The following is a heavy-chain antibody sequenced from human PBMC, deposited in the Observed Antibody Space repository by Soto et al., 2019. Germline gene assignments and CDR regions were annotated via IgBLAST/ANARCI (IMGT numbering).Heavy chain of an antibody. D-gene: IGHD3-16*01. J-gene: IGHJ4*02. CDR2: IYSGGST. Sequence: PGGSLRLSCAASGFTVSSNYMSWVRQAPGKGLEWVSVIYSGGSTYYADSVKGRFTISRDNSKNTLYLQMNSLRAEDTAVYYCARIGSLRFYWPLAFDYWGQGTLVTVSS. CDR1: GFTVSSNY. V-gene: IGHV3-53*01. CDR3: ARIGSLRFYWPLAFDY.